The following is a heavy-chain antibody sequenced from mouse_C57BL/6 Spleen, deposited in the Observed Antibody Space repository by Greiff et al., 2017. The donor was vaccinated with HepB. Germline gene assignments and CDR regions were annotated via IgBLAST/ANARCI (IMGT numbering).Heavy chain of an antibody. Sequence: VQGVESGPELVKPGASVKISCKASGYAFSSSWMNWVKQRPGKGLEWIGRIYPGDGDTNYNGKFKGKATLTADKSSSTAYMQLSSLTSEDSAVYFCARETGTWFAYWGQGTLVTVSA. V-gene: IGHV1-82*01. CDR3: ARETGTWFAY. D-gene: IGHD4-1*01. CDR1: GYAFSSSW. CDR2: IYPGDGDT. J-gene: IGHJ3*01.